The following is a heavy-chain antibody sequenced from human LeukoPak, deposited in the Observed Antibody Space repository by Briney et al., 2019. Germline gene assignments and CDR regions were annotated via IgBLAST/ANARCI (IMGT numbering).Heavy chain of an antibody. D-gene: IGHD3-10*02. CDR2: IQYDESSK. V-gene: IGHV3-30*02. J-gene: IGHJ6*04. Sequence: PGGSLRLSCKASGLRFSRGGMHWIRQAPGKGLEWLAFIQYDESSKYYADSVKGRFTISRDNAKNSLYLQMNSLRAEDTAVYYCAELGITMIGGVWGKGTTVTISS. CDR3: AELGITMIGGV. CDR1: GLRFSRGG.